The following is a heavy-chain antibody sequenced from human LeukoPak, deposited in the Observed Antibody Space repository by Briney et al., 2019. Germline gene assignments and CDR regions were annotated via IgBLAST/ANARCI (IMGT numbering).Heavy chain of an antibody. Sequence: PGGSLRLSCLASGFAFSSYEMNWVRQAPGKGLEWVPFIDNSGVTTYYADSVKGRFTMSRDNAKNSLYLQMNSLRVEDTAMYYCARDYSGDEDFDYWGQGTLVTASS. V-gene: IGHV3-48*03. CDR1: GFAFSSYE. J-gene: IGHJ4*02. D-gene: IGHD5-12*01. CDR2: IDNSGVTT. CDR3: ARDYSGDEDFDY.